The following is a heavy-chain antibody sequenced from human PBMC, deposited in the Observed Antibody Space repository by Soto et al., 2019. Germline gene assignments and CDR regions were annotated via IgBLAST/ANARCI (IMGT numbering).Heavy chain of an antibody. J-gene: IGHJ5*02. D-gene: IGHD5-12*01. CDR1: GYTFTSYA. CDR2: INAGNGNT. V-gene: IGHV1-3*01. CDR3: ARGPDIYNWFDP. Sequence: ASVKVSFKASGYTFTSYAMHWVRQAPGQRLEWMGWINAGNGNTKYSQKFQGRVTITRDTSASTAYMELSSLRSEDTAVYYCARGPDIYNWFDPWGQGTLVTVSS.